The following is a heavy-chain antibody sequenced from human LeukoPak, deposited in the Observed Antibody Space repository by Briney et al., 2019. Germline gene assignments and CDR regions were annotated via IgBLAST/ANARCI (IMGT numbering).Heavy chain of an antibody. CDR2: ISSSSSYI. Sequence: GGSLRLSCAASGFTFSSYSMNWVRQAPGKGLEWVSSISSSSSYIYYADSVKGRFTISRDNAKNSLYLQMNSLRAEDTAVYYCARDAGPNGMDVWGQGTTVTVSS. CDR1: GFTFSSYS. D-gene: IGHD1-14*01. V-gene: IGHV3-21*01. J-gene: IGHJ6*02. CDR3: ARDAGPNGMDV.